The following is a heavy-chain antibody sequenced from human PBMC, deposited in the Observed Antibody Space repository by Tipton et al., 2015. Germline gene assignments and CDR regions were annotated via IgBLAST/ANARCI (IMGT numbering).Heavy chain of an antibody. D-gene: IGHD6-19*01. V-gene: IGHV3-23*01. J-gene: IGHJ1*01. CDR2: ISGSGGST. CDR1: GFTFTSYA. CDR3: AKDGRLDLYNSGWTAEYFQH. Sequence: SLRLSCAASGFTFTSYAMNWVRQAPGKGLEWVSGISGSGGSTYYADSVKGRFTISRDNSKNTLSLQMNSLRAEDTVVYYCAKDGRLDLYNSGWTAEYFQHWGQGTLVTVSS.